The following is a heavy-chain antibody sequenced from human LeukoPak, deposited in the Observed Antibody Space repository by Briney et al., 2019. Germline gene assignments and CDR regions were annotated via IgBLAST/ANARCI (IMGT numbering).Heavy chain of an antibody. V-gene: IGHV4-39*07. D-gene: IGHD6-13*01. CDR3: AREISYRIAAAGIIWFDP. J-gene: IGHJ5*02. Sequence: SETLSLTCTVSGGSISTISYYWGWIRQPPGKGLEWIGSIYYSGSTYYNPSLKSRVTISVDTSKNQFSLKLTSVTAADTAVYYCAREISYRIAAAGIIWFDPWGQGTLVTVSS. CDR2: IYYSGST. CDR1: GGSISTISYY.